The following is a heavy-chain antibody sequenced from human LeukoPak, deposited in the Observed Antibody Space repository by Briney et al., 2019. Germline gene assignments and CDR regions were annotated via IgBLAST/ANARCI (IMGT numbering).Heavy chain of an antibody. CDR2: IYYSGST. CDR3: ARAKDSSGWLGYYYYYMDV. V-gene: IGHV4-59*01. D-gene: IGHD6-19*01. CDR1: GGSISSYY. J-gene: IGHJ6*03. Sequence: SETLSLTCTVSGGSISSYYWSWIRQPPGKGLEWIGYIYYSGSTNYNPSLKSRVTISVDTSKNQFSLKLSSVTAADTAVYYCARAKDSSGWLGYYYYYMDVWGKGTTVTISS.